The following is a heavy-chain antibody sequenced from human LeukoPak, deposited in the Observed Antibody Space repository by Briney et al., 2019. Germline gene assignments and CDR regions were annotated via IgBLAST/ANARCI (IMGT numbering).Heavy chain of an antibody. V-gene: IGHV5-51*01. CDR1: GYSFTSYW. D-gene: IGHD3-22*01. Sequence: GESLKISCKGSGYSFTSYWIGWVRQMPGKGLEWMGIIYPGDSDTRYSPSFQGQVTISADKSISTAYLQWSSLKASDTAMYYCARQGGGMGYDSSGYYSQAINWGQGTLVTVSS. CDR2: IYPGDSDT. J-gene: IGHJ4*02. CDR3: ARQGGGMGYDSSGYYSQAIN.